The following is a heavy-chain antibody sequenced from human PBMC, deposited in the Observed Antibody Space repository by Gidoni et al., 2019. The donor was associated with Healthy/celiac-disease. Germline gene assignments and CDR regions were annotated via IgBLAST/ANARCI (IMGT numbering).Heavy chain of an antibody. CDR3: AKAPTYYYDRDWFDP. CDR2: ISGSGGST. CDR1: GFPFSSYA. J-gene: IGHJ5*02. V-gene: IGHV3-23*01. Sequence: EVQLLESGGGLVQPGGCLRLSCAASGFPFSSYAMSWVRQAPGKGLEWVSAISGSGGSTYYADSVKGRFTISRDNSKNTLYLQMNSLRAEDTAVYYCAKAPTYYYDRDWFDPWGQGTLVTVSS. D-gene: IGHD3-22*01.